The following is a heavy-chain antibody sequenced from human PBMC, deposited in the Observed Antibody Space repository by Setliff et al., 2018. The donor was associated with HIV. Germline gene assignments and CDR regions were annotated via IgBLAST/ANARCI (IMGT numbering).Heavy chain of an antibody. CDR3: ARLGPYSGYDYYFDY. J-gene: IGHJ4*02. CDR2: IYHSGST. V-gene: IGHV4-38-2*01. Sequence: PSETLSLTCAVSGYSISSGYYWGWIRQPPGKGLEWIGSIYHSGSTCYNPSLKSRVTISVDTSKNQFSLKLSSVTAADTAVYYCARLGPYSGYDYYFDYWGQGTLVTVSS. CDR1: GYSISSGYY. D-gene: IGHD5-12*01.